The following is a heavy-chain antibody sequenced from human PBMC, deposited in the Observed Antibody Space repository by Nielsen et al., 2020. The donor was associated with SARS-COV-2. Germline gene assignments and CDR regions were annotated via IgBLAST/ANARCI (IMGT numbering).Heavy chain of an antibody. CDR1: GGSVSSGSYY. CDR2: IYYSGST. Sequence: SETLSLTCTVSGGSVSSGSYYWSWIRQPPGKGLEWIGYIYYSGSTNYNPSLKSRVTISVDTSKNQFSLKLSSVTAADTAVYYCARDRDGPRFVDCSGGSCPEGASDYYYGMDVWGQGTTVTVSS. V-gene: IGHV4-61*01. J-gene: IGHJ6*02. D-gene: IGHD2-15*01. CDR3: ARDRDGPRFVDCSGGSCPEGASDYYYGMDV.